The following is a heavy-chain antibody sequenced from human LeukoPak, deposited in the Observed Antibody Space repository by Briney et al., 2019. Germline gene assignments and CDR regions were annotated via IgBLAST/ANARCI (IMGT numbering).Heavy chain of an antibody. CDR1: GFTVSNNY. CDR2: ISSDGST. Sequence: PGGSLRLSCAASGFTVSNNYISWVRQAPGKGLEWISAISSDGSTYYTDSVKGRFTISRDNSKNTLYLQMNSLRAEDTAVYYCARSDYSGSGSFYTWAYWGQGTLVTVSS. V-gene: IGHV3-66*01. CDR3: ARSDYSGSGSFYTWAY. D-gene: IGHD3-10*01. J-gene: IGHJ4*02.